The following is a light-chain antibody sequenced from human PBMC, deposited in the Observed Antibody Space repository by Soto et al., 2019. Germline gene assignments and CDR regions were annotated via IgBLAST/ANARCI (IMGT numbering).Light chain of an antibody. CDR1: QSVSSN. CDR3: QQYNNWPRT. V-gene: IGKV3-15*01. J-gene: IGKJ2*01. Sequence: EIVMTQSPATLSVSPWERATVSCRASQSVSSNLAWYQQQPGQAPRLLIYGASTRATGIPARFSGSGYGTEFTLTIGSLQSEDFAVYYCQQYNNWPRTFGQGTKLEIK. CDR2: GAS.